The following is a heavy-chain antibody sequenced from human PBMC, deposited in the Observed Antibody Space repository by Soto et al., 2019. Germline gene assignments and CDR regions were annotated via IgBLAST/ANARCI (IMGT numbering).Heavy chain of an antibody. CDR2: ISWNSGSI. Sequence: GGSLRLSCAASGFTFDDYAMHWVRQAPGKGLEWVSGISWNSGSIGYADSVKGRFTISRDNAKNSLYLQMNSLRAEDTALYYCAKVAAARFDAFDIWGQGTMVTVSS. J-gene: IGHJ3*02. D-gene: IGHD2-15*01. CDR1: GFTFDDYA. CDR3: AKVAAARFDAFDI. V-gene: IGHV3-9*01.